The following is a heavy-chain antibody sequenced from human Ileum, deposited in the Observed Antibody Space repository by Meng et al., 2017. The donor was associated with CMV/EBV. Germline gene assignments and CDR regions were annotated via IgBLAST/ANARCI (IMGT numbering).Heavy chain of an antibody. D-gene: IGHD2-15*01. J-gene: IGHJ5*02. V-gene: IGHV1-46*01. CDR1: GYPFTIYY. Sequence: SGYPFTIYYIHWVRQVPGQGLEWMGIVNPSGGATYYAQKFQGRVTMTRDTSTSSVYMEPTSLTSEDTAVYYCARAHCSGGICYNWFDPWGQGTLVTVSS. CDR3: ARAHCSGGICYNWFDP. CDR2: VNPSGGAT.